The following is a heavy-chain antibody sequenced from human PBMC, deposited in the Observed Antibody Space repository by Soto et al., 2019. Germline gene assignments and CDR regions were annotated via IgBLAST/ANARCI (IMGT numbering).Heavy chain of an antibody. CDR3: ARGHPKLPTYYYGMDV. CDR2: INPNSGDT. D-gene: IGHD6-6*01. CDR1: GYTFTGYY. Sequence: GASVKVSCKASGYTFTGYYVHWVRQAPGQGLEWMGWINPNSGDTYLAQRFQGRVTMNRDTSIGTAYMELRGLRSEDTAVYYCARGHPKLPTYYYGMDVWGQGTTVTVSS. J-gene: IGHJ6*02. V-gene: IGHV1-2*02.